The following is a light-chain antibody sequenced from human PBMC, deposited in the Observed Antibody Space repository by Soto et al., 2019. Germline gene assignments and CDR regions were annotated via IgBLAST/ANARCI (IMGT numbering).Light chain of an antibody. CDR2: GNH. Sequence: QSVLTQPPSASGTPGPRVTLSCSGSSSNIGSNPVNWYQQLPGTAPKLLIYGNHQRPSGVPDRFSGSKSVTSASLAISGLQSEDEADYYCAAWDDSLGILVFGGGTKLTVL. J-gene: IGLJ2*01. V-gene: IGLV1-44*01. CDR1: SSNIGSNP. CDR3: AAWDDSLGILV.